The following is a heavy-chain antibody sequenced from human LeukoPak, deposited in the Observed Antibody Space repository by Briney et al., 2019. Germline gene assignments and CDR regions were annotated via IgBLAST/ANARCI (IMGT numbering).Heavy chain of an antibody. CDR2: IRSDGSST. CDR1: GFTLTNYW. J-gene: IGHJ2*01. D-gene: IGHD2-15*01. CDR3: ARNSPGYCSGGSCSSYWYFDL. Sequence: PGGSLRLSCAASGFTLTNYWMHWVRQAPGKGLVWVSRIRSDGSSTSFADSVKGRFTISRDNAKNTLYLQINSLRAEDTAVYYCARNSPGYCSGGSCSSYWYFDLWGRGTLVTVSS. V-gene: IGHV3-74*01.